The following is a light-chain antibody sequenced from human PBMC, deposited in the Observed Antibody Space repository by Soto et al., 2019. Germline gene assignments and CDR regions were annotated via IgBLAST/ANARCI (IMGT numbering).Light chain of an antibody. J-gene: IGKJ1*01. Sequence: DIQVTHSPSSVSASVGDRVTITCRASQGISSYLAWYQQKPGQAPKRLISAASTLQSGVPSRFSGSGSGTEFTLTISSLQHEDFATYYCLQHNSYPRTFGQGTKVDIK. V-gene: IGKV1-17*03. CDR2: AAS. CDR1: QGISSY. CDR3: LQHNSYPRT.